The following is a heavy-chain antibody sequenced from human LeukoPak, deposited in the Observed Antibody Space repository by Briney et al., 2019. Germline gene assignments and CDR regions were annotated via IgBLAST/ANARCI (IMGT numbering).Heavy chain of an antibody. D-gene: IGHD3-3*01. CDR3: GWGTYYDFWSGLYSPGNFDY. J-gene: IGHJ4*02. Sequence: SETLSLTCTVSGYSISSGYYWGWIRQPPGKGLEWIGSFFHSGNTYYNPSLKSRVTISVDTSKNQFSLKLSSVTAADTAVYYCGWGTYYDFWSGLYSPGNFDYWGQGTLVTVSS. V-gene: IGHV4-38-2*02. CDR2: FFHSGNT. CDR1: GYSISSGYY.